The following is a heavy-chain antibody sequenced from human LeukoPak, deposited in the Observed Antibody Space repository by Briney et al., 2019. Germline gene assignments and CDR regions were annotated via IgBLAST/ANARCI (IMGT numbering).Heavy chain of an antibody. V-gene: IGHV4-31*03. CDR2: IYYSGST. Sequence: SQTLSLTCTVSGGSISSGGYYWSWIRQHPGKGLEWIGYIYYSGSTYYNPSLKSRVTISVDTSKNQFSLKLSSVTAADTAVYYCARDPDYYDSSGYLPGGAFVIWGQGTMVTVSS. CDR3: ARDPDYYDSSGYLPGGAFVI. CDR1: GGSISSGGYY. D-gene: IGHD3-22*01. J-gene: IGHJ3*02.